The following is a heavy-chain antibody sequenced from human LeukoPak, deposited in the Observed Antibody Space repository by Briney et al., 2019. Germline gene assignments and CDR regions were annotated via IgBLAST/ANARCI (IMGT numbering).Heavy chain of an antibody. J-gene: IGHJ4*02. CDR1: GGSFSGYY. CDR2: INHSGST. CDR3: ARGITMVRGLKPYFDY. D-gene: IGHD3-10*01. Sequence: SETLSLTCAVYGGSFSGYYWSWIRQPPGKGLEWIGEINHSGSTNYNPSLKSRVTISVDTSKNQFSLKLSSVTAADTAVYCCARGITMVRGLKPYFDYWGQGTLVTVSS. V-gene: IGHV4-34*01.